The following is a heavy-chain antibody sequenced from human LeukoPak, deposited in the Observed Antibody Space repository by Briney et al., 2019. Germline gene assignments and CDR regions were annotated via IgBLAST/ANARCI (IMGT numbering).Heavy chain of an antibody. V-gene: IGHV4-39*01. CDR1: GGSISSSSYY. CDR3: ARLLRRSSDLPSYFDY. CDR2: IYYSGST. Sequence: SETLSLTCTVSGGSISSSSYYWGWIRQPPGKGLEWIGSIYYSGSTYYNPSLKSRVTISVDTSKNQFSLKLSSVTAADTAVYYCARLLRRSSDLPSYFDYWGQGTLVTVSS. J-gene: IGHJ4*02. D-gene: IGHD1-26*01.